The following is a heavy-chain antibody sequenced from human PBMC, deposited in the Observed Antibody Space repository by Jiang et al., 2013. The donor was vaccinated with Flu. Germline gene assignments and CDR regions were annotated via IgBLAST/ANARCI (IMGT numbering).Heavy chain of an antibody. CDR1: GYPFTTHA. D-gene: IGHD7-27*01. CDR2: INPGNGDT. J-gene: IGHJ4*02. CDR3: ARESGGRLGDFDF. Sequence: SGAEVKKPGASLKVSCKASGYPFTTHAIHWVRQAPGQSLEWMGWINPGNGDTQYSKRFQGRITITRDTSANSAYVELSSLRSEDTAVYFCARESGGRLGDFDFVGPGKPGHRLL. V-gene: IGHV1-3*01.